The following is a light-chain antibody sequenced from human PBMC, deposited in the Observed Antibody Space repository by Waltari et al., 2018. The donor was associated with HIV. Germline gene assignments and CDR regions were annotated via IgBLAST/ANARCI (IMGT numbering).Light chain of an antibody. Sequence: QSALTQPASVSGSPGPSITISCTGTSSHVGSYNLVSWYQQHPGKAPKLMIYEGSKRPSGVSNRFSGSKSGNTASLTISGLQAEDEADYYCCSYAGSSTLEVFGGGTKLTVL. CDR2: EGS. J-gene: IGLJ2*01. V-gene: IGLV2-23*01. CDR3: CSYAGSSTLEV. CDR1: SSHVGSYNL.